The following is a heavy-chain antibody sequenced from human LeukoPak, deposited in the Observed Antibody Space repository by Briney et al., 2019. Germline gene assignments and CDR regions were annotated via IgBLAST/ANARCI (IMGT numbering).Heavy chain of an antibody. D-gene: IGHD3-22*01. J-gene: IGHJ4*02. CDR3: AREGLTYYYDSSGYYPY. CDR1: GGTFSSYA. V-gene: IGHV1-69*04. CDR2: IIPILGIA. Sequence: SVKVSCKASGGTFSSYAISWVRQAPGQGLEWMGRIIPILGIANYAQKFQGRATITADKSTSTAYMELSSLRSEDTAVYYCAREGLTYYYDSSGYYPYWGQGTLVTVSS.